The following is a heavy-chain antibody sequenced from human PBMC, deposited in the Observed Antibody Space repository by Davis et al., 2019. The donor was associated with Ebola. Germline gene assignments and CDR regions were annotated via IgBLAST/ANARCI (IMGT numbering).Heavy chain of an antibody. CDR2: IYYSGST. CDR1: GGSISSDY. CDR3: ARRRSIAARPDWFDP. V-gene: IGHV4-59*08. J-gene: IGHJ5*02. Sequence: PSETLSLTCTVSGGSISSDYWSWIRQPPGKGLEWIGYIYYSGSTNYNPSLKSRVTISVDTSKNQFSLKLSSVTAADTAVYYCARRRSIAARPDWFDPWGQGTLVTVSS. D-gene: IGHD6-6*01.